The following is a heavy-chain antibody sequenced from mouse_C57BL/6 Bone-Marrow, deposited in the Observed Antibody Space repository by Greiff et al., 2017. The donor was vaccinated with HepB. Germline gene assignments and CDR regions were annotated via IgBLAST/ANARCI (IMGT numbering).Heavy chain of an antibody. CDR2: IHPNSGST. CDR3: ARSEDYYGSSSSYAMDY. D-gene: IGHD1-1*01. J-gene: IGHJ4*01. CDR1: GYTFTSYW. V-gene: IGHV1-64*01. Sequence: QVQLQQSGAELVKPGASVKLSCKASGYTFTSYWMHWVKQRPGQGLEWIGMIHPNSGSTNYNEKFKSKATLTVDKSSSTAYMQLSSLTSEDSAVYYCARSEDYYGSSSSYAMDYWGQGTSVTVSS.